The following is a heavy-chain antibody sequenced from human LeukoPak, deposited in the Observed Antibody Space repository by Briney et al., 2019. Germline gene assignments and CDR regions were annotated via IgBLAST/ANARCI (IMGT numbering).Heavy chain of an antibody. CDR2: IYHTGNT. D-gene: IGHD3-10*01. CDR3: AREGHYYGSGSYYLIFDY. CDR1: GDSISGGGHY. Sequence: SQTLSLTCTVSGDSISGGGHYWSWIRQPPGEGPEWIGYIYHTGNTYYNPSLKSRVSISVDRSKKQFSLRLSSVTAADTAVYYCAREGHYYGSGSYYLIFDYWGQGTLVTVSS. V-gene: IGHV4-30-2*01. J-gene: IGHJ4*02.